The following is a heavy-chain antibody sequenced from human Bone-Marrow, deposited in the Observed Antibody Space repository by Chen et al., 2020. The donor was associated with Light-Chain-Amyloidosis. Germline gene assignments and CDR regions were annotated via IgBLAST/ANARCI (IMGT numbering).Heavy chain of an antibody. CDR1: GGSFSGYY. D-gene: IGHD3-10*01. J-gene: IGHJ4*02. V-gene: IGHV4-34*02. CDR2: INDAENT. CDR3: ARGRSYYYGLGKIDY. Sequence: QVQLQQWGAGLLRPSETLSLTCAVYGGSFSGYYWTWIRQPPGKGLEWIGEINDAENTNYNPPLRRRVTISLDTSKNHFSLNLTSVTAADTAVYYCARGRSYYYGLGKIDYWARDPWSSSLQ.